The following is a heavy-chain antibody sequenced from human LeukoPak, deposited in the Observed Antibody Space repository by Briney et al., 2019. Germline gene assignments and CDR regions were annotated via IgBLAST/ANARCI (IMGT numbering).Heavy chain of an antibody. V-gene: IGHV4-34*01. Sequence: TSETLSLTCGVYGGSFSGYYWSWLRQPPGKGLEWIGEINHSGSTNYNPSLKSRVTISVDTSKNQFSLKLSSVTAADTAVYYCARSWARPDYGDCYFDYWGQGTLVTVSS. D-gene: IGHD4-17*01. CDR1: GGSFSGYY. CDR3: ARSWARPDYGDCYFDY. J-gene: IGHJ4*02. CDR2: INHSGST.